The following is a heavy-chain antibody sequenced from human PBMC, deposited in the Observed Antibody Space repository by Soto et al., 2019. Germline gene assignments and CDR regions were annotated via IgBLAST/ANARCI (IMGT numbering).Heavy chain of an antibody. CDR2: INPNSGGT. V-gene: IGHV1-2*04. CDR3: ARGPGRLITMVRGVNFDY. Sequence: ASVKVSCKASGYTFTGYYMHWVRQAPGQGLEWMGWINPNSGGTNYAQKFQGWVTMTRDTSISTAYMERSRLRSDDTAVYYCARGPGRLITMVRGVNFDYWGQGTLVTVSS. CDR1: GYTFTGYY. J-gene: IGHJ4*02. D-gene: IGHD3-10*01.